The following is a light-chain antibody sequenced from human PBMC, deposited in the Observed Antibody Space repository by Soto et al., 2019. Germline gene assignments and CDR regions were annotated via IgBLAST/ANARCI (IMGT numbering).Light chain of an antibody. CDR3: QQYNSYSA. CDR2: KAS. V-gene: IGKV1-5*03. J-gene: IGKJ1*01. Sequence: DIQMTQSPSTLSASVGDRVTITCRASESISSSLAWYQQKPGEAPKLLIYKASSLESGVPSRFSGSGSGTEFSLTISSLQPDDFATYYCQQYNSYSAFGQGTKVDIK. CDR1: ESISSS.